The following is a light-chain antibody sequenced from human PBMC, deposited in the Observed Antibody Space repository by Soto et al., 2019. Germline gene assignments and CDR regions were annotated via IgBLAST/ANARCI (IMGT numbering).Light chain of an antibody. J-gene: IGLJ1*01. CDR3: SSYAGSSHYV. Sequence: QSALTQPPSASGSPGQSVTISCTGTSSYVGGYNYVSWYQQHPGKAPKLMIYEVSKRPSGVPDRFSGSKSGNTASLTVSGLQAEDEADYYCSSYAGSSHYVFGTGTKVTV. CDR1: SSYVGGYNY. V-gene: IGLV2-8*01. CDR2: EVS.